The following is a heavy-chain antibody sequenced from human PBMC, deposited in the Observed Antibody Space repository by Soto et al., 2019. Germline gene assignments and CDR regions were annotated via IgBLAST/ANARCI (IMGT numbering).Heavy chain of an antibody. V-gene: IGHV3-23*01. CDR3: AKGTLVKPPGTRAFDV. J-gene: IGHJ3*01. Sequence: GSLRLSCAASGFTFSNYAMSWVRQAPGMGLEWVSTLGVRSTYYADSVKGWFTISRDNSNNALYLQMNSLRVGDTAVYYCAKGTLVKPPGTRAFDVWGQGTMVTISS. CDR1: GFTFSNYA. D-gene: IGHD6-13*01. CDR2: LGVRST.